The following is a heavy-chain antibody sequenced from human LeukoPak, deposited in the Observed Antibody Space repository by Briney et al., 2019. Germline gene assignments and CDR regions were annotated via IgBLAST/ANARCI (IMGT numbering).Heavy chain of an antibody. Sequence: PSQTPSLTCTVSGGSISSGGYYWSWIRQHPGKGLEWIGYIYYSGSTYYNPSLKSRVTISVDTSKNQFSLKLSSVTAADTAVYYCARALSTSCYAFQHWGQGTLVTVSS. CDR1: GGSISSGGYY. CDR3: ARALSTSCYAFQH. V-gene: IGHV4-31*03. CDR2: IYYSGST. D-gene: IGHD2-2*01. J-gene: IGHJ1*01.